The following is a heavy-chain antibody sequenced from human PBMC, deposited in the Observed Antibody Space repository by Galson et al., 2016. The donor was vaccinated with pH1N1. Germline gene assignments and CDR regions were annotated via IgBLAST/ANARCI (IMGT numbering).Heavy chain of an antibody. J-gene: IGHJ4*02. Sequence: SLRLSCAVSGFTFRSYAMNWVRQAPGKGPEWVSVISGGGTIHYADSVRGRFTISRDNPNNTVYLQMNSLRAEDTGVYYCAKDKRSGWSVVGGFMDHWGQGTLVTVPS. CDR3: AKDKRSGWSVVGGFMDH. CDR2: ISGGGTI. V-gene: IGHV3-23*01. CDR1: GFTFRSYA. D-gene: IGHD6-19*01.